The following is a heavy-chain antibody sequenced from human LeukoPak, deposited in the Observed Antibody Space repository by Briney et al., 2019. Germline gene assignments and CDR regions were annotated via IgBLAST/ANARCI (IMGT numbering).Heavy chain of an antibody. CDR1: GFTFSSYA. V-gene: IGHV3-23*01. CDR2: ISGSGSST. J-gene: IGHJ4*02. D-gene: IGHD5-18*01. Sequence: GGSLRLSCAASGFTFSSYALSWVRQAPGRGLEWVSAISGSGSSTYYADAVKGRFTISRDNAKSTLYLQMNSLRDEDTAVYYCARDRGYSQDYWGQGTLVTVSS. CDR3: ARDRGYSQDY.